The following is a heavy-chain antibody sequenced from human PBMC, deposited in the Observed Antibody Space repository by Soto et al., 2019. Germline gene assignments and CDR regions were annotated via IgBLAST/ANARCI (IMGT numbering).Heavy chain of an antibody. CDR1: GGFVSSGSYY. D-gene: IGHD1-1*01. CDR3: ARVERGTATTVVDAFDI. Sequence: QVQLQQWGAGLLKPSETLSLTCAVYGGFVSSGSYYWSWIRQPPGKGLEWIGEMSHSGGTHFNPAPNNRVTISVDTSKNQFSLKMSSVTAADTALYYCARVERGTATTVVDAFDIWGPGTMVTVSS. J-gene: IGHJ3*02. CDR2: MSHSGGT. V-gene: IGHV4-34*01.